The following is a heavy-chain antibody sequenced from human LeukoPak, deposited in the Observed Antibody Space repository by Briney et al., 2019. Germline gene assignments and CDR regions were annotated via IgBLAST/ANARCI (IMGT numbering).Heavy chain of an antibody. CDR2: INPKSGGT. CDR3: ARGRLRWYSFDY. CDR1: GYTFTGYY. J-gene: IGHJ4*02. D-gene: IGHD4-23*01. Sequence: ASVKVSCKASGYTFTGYYMHWVRQAPGQGLEWMGWINPKSGGTNYAQKFQGRVTMTRDTSISTAYMELSRLRSDDTAVYYCARGRLRWYSFDYWGQGTLVTVSS. V-gene: IGHV1-2*02.